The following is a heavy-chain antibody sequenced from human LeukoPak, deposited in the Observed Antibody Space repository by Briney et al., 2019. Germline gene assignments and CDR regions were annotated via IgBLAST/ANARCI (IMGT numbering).Heavy chain of an antibody. Sequence: SETLSLTCTVSGGSISSYYWSWIRQPPGKGLEWIGYIYYSGSTNYHPSLKSRVTISVDTPKNQFSLKLSSVTAADTAVYYCAGGFTIFGMDYWGQGTLVTVSS. CDR3: AGGFTIFGMDY. D-gene: IGHD3-3*01. CDR2: IYYSGST. V-gene: IGHV4-59*01. J-gene: IGHJ4*02. CDR1: GGSISSYY.